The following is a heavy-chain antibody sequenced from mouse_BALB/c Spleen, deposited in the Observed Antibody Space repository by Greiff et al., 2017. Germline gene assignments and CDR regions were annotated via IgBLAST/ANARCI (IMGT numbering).Heavy chain of an antibody. CDR1: GFTFSSFG. J-gene: IGHJ1*01. V-gene: IGHV5-17*02. D-gene: IGHD1-1*01. CDR3: ARSPTYGSSWYLDV. Sequence: EVQGVESGGGLVQPGGSRKLSCAASGFTFSSFGMHWVRQAPEKGLEWVAYISSGSSTIYYADTVKGRFTISRDNPKNTLFLQMTSLRSEDTAMYYCARSPTYGSSWYLDVWGAGTTVTVSS. CDR2: ISSGSSTI.